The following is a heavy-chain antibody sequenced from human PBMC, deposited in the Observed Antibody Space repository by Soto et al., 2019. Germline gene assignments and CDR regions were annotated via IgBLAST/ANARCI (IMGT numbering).Heavy chain of an antibody. CDR1: GGTFSSYA. D-gene: IGHD2-15*01. V-gene: IGHV1-69*13. J-gene: IGHJ6*02. CDR2: IIPIFGTA. Sequence: SVKVSCKASGGTFSSYAISWVRQAPGQGLEWMGGIIPIFGTANYAQKFQGRVTITADESTSTAYMELSSLRSEDTAVYYCAREMGSSETSYYYYYGMEVWGQGTTVTVSS. CDR3: AREMGSSETSYYYYYGMEV.